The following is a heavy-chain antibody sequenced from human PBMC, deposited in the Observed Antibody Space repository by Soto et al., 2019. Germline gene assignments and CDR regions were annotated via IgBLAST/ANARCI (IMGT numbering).Heavy chain of an antibody. CDR3: AKQIGDAVDY. V-gene: IGHV3-74*01. D-gene: IGHD4-17*01. J-gene: IGHJ4*02. CDR2: ISGDGQII. Sequence: LKISCGASGLAFSFFWMHWARQTPGQGLLWLFSISGDGQIITHADSVRGRFTVSRDNAKNTLYLQMNSLRAEDTAVYYCAKQIGDAVDYWGQGTLVTVSS. CDR1: GLAFSFFW.